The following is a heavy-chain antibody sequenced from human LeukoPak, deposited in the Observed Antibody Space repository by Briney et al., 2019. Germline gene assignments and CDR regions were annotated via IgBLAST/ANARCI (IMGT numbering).Heavy chain of an antibody. CDR3: AREKPYSSYYFDY. D-gene: IGHD6-6*01. J-gene: IGHJ4*02. CDR2: IYSGGST. V-gene: IGHV3-53*01. CDR1: GFTVSSNY. Sequence: PGGSLRLSCAASGFTVSSNYMSWVRQAPGKGLEWVSVIYSGGSTYYADSVKGRFTISRDNSKNTLYLQMNSLRAEDTAVYYCAREKPYSSYYFDYWGQGTLVTVSS.